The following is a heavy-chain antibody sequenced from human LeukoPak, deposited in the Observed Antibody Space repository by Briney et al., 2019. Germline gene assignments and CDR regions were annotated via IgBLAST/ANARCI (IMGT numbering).Heavy chain of an antibody. CDR3: ARSGSSGYYFSLYYYMDV. CDR2: IYSAGST. Sequence: GGSLRLSCTVSGFTVSSNSMSWVRQAPGKGLEWVSFIYSAGSTHYSDSVKGRFTISIDNSKNTLYLQMNSLRAEDTAVYYCARSGSSGYYFSLYYYMDVWGKGTTVTVSS. CDR1: GFTVSSNS. V-gene: IGHV3-53*01. D-gene: IGHD3-22*01. J-gene: IGHJ6*03.